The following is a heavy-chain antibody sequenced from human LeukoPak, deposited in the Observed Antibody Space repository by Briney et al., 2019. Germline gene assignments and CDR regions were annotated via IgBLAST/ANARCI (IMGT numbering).Heavy chain of an antibody. Sequence: PSETLSLTCAVYGGSFSGYYWSWIRQPPGKGLEWIGEINHGGGTNYNPSLKSRVTISVDTSKNQFSLKLSSVTAADTAVYYCARAYVYGSGSYRPYYFDYWGQGTLVTVSS. CDR3: ARAYVYGSGSYRPYYFDY. CDR2: INHGGGT. V-gene: IGHV4-34*01. J-gene: IGHJ4*02. CDR1: GGSFSGYY. D-gene: IGHD3-10*01.